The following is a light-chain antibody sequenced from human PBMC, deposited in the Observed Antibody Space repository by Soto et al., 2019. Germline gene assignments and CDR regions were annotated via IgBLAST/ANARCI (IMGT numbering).Light chain of an antibody. CDR3: ETWDSSLNGYV. Sequence: QSVLTQPPSVSAAPGQEVTISCSGSRSNIGNNFVSWYQQFPGTAPKLLIYDNYKRTSGITDRISGSKSGTSATLGITGLQAGDAADYYCETWDSSLNGYVFGPGTKLTVL. J-gene: IGLJ1*01. CDR1: RSNIGNNF. CDR2: DNY. V-gene: IGLV1-51*01.